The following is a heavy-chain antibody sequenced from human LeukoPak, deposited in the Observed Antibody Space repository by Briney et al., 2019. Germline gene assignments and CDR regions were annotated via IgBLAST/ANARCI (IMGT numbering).Heavy chain of an antibody. CDR3: ARDSVLLWFGESNYFDY. CDR2: IKQDGSEE. V-gene: IGHV3-7*01. CDR1: GFTFSSYW. D-gene: IGHD3-10*01. J-gene: IGHJ4*02. Sequence: GGSLRLSCAASGFTFSSYWMSWVRQAPGEGLEWVANIKQDGSEEYYVDSVKGRFTISRDNAKNSLYLQMNSLRAEDTAVYYCARDSVLLWFGESNYFDYWGQGTLVTVSS.